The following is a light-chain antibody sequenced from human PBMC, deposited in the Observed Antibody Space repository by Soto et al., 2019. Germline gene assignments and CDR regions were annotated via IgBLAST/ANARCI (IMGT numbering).Light chain of an antibody. CDR3: LVFDSSLTGWV. V-gene: IGLV2-14*01. Sequence: QSVLTQPASVSGSPGQSITISCTGTSSDVGGYNYVSWYQQHPGKAPKLMIYEVSNRPSGVPNRFSGSKSGNTASLTISGLQAEDEADYYCLVFDSSLTGWVFGGGTKLTVL. CDR2: EVS. J-gene: IGLJ3*02. CDR1: SSDVGGYNY.